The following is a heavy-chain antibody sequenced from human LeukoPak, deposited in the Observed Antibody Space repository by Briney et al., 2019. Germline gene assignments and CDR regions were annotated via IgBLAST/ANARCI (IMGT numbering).Heavy chain of an antibody. Sequence: GGSLRLSCAAFGFTFSSYAMSWVRQAPGKGLEWVSAISGSGGSTYCADSVKGRFTISRDNSKNTLYLQMNSLRVEDTAIYYCAKASWVSSTDAVRWGQGTLVTVSS. J-gene: IGHJ4*02. CDR1: GFTFSSYA. CDR2: ISGSGGST. V-gene: IGHV3-23*01. D-gene: IGHD3-16*01. CDR3: AKASWVSSTDAVR.